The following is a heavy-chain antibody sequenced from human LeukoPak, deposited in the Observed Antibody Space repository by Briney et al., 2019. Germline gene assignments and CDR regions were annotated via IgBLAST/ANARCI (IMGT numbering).Heavy chain of an antibody. J-gene: IGHJ6*03. CDR3: AREANYGGYMDV. CDR1: GFTFSSYS. CDR2: ISSSSSYI. D-gene: IGHD3-16*01. Sequence: GGSLRLSCAASGFTFSSYSMNWVRQAPGKGLEWVSSISSSSSYIYYADSVKGRFTISRDNAKNSLYLQMNSLRAEDTAVYYCAREANYGGYMDVWGKGTTVTVSS. V-gene: IGHV3-21*01.